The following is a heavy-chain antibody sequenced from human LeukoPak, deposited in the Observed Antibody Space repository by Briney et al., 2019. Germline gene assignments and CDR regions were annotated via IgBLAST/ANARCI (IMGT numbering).Heavy chain of an antibody. Sequence: GGSLRLSCAASGFTFSSYSMNWVRQAPGKGLEGVSSISSSSSYIYYADSVKGRFTISRDNAKNSLYLQMNSLRAEDTAVYYCARTIFGVVTHAFDISGQGTMVTVSS. CDR2: ISSSSSYI. CDR3: ARTIFGVVTHAFDI. D-gene: IGHD3-3*01. CDR1: GFTFSSYS. J-gene: IGHJ3*02. V-gene: IGHV3-21*01.